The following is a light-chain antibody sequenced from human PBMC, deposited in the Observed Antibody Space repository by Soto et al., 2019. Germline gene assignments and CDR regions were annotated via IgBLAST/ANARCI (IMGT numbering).Light chain of an antibody. Sequence: EIVLTQSPGTLSLSPGERATLSCRASQSVSSSYLAWYQQKPGQAPRLLIYGASRRATGIPERFSGSGSGTDFTLTISRLEPEDFAVYYCHQYDSSPLTFGGGTKVEIK. V-gene: IGKV3-20*01. CDR2: GAS. CDR3: HQYDSSPLT. CDR1: QSVSSSY. J-gene: IGKJ4*01.